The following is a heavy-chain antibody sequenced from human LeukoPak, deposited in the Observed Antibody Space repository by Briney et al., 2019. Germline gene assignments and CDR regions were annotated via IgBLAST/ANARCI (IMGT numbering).Heavy chain of an antibody. J-gene: IGHJ5*02. Sequence: GASVKVSCKASGYTFTGYYMHWVRQAPGQGLEWMGWINPNSGGTNYAQKFQGRVTMTRDTSISTAYMELSRLRSDDTAVYYCARQFVGDHRTPPFWFDPWGQGTLVTVSS. CDR3: ARQFVGDHRTPPFWFDP. V-gene: IGHV1-2*02. CDR1: GYTFTGYY. D-gene: IGHD2-15*01. CDR2: INPNSGGT.